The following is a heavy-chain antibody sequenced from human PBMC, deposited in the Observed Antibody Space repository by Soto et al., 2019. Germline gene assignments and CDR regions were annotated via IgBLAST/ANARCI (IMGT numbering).Heavy chain of an antibody. D-gene: IGHD6-19*01. CDR1: GFTFGDYA. Sequence: GGSLRLSCTASGFTFGDYAMSWFRQAPGKGLEWVGFIRSKAYGGTTEYAASVKGRFTISRDDSKSIAYLQMNSLKTEDTAVYYCTKFVPGYSSGWYSHAFDIWGQGTMVTVS. J-gene: IGHJ3*02. V-gene: IGHV3-49*03. CDR3: TKFVPGYSSGWYSHAFDI. CDR2: IRSKAYGGTT.